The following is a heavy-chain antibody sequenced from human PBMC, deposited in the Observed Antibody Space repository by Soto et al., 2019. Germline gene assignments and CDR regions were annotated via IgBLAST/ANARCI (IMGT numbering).Heavy chain of an antibody. D-gene: IGHD6-19*01. V-gene: IGHV3-73*02. CDR1: GFTFSGSA. CDR2: IRSKINNYAT. Sequence: EVQLVQSGGGLVQPGGSLKLSCAASGFTFSGSAMHWVRQASGKGLEWVGRIRSKINNYATAYAASVRGRFTISRDDSKNTAYLQMNSLKTEDTAVYYWATLRAVADNNDYWGQGTLVTVSS. CDR3: ATLRAVADNNDY. J-gene: IGHJ4*02.